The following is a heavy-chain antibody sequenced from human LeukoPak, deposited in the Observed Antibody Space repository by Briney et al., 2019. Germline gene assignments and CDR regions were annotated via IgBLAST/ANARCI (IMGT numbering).Heavy chain of an antibody. D-gene: IGHD4-17*01. V-gene: IGHV3-7*01. CDR2: IKQDGSEK. CDR1: GFTFSSYW. Sequence: PGGSLTLSCAASGFTFSSYWMSWVRQAPAKGREWVANIKQDGSEKYYVDSVKGRSTISIHNAKNSLYLQMNSLRAEDTAVYYCAKDSPDYGDYTNFDYWGQGTLVTVSS. J-gene: IGHJ4*02. CDR3: AKDSPDYGDYTNFDY.